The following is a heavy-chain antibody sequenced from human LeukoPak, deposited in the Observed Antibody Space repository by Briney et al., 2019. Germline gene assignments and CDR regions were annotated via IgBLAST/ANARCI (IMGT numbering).Heavy chain of an antibody. CDR2: INHSGST. Sequence: PSETLSLTCTVSGGSISSSSYYWSWIRQPPGKGLEWIGEINHSGSTNYNPSLKSRVTISVDTSKNQFSLKLSSVTAADTAVYYCARGHLRVRWLQFGYWGQGTLVTVSS. V-gene: IGHV4-39*07. J-gene: IGHJ4*02. CDR1: GGSISSSSYY. CDR3: ARGHLRVRWLQFGY. D-gene: IGHD5-24*01.